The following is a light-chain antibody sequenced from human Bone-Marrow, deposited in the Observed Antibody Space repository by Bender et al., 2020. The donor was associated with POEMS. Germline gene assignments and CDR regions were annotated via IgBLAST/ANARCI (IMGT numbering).Light chain of an antibody. V-gene: IGLV3-25*03. CDR3: QSAEINSWVV. CDR1: ALPKQY. CDR2: NDN. J-gene: IGLJ2*01. Sequence: SSELTQPPSVSVSPGQTARITCSGDALPKQYSYWYQQKPGQAPVVVIYNDNERPSGIPERFSGSSSGTTVTLTISGVQAEDEADYYCQSAEINSWVVFGGGTKLTVL.